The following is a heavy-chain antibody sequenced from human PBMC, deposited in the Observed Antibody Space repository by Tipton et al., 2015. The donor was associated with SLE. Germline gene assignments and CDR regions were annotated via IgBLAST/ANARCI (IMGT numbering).Heavy chain of an antibody. CDR2: IYYSGST. CDR3: ARDVGGVVVTAIGY. Sequence: LRLSCAASGFTFTDYSMYWIRQPPGKGLEWIGSIYYSGSTYYNPSLKSRVTISVDTSKNQFSLKLSSVTAADTAVYYCARDVGGVVVTAIGYWGQGTLVTVSS. D-gene: IGHD2-21*02. CDR1: GFTFTDYS. V-gene: IGHV4-38-2*02. J-gene: IGHJ4*02.